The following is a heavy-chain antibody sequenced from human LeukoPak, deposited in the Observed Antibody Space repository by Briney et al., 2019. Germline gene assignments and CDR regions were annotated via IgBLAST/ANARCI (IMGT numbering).Heavy chain of an antibody. CDR2: IRQDGSEK. CDR3: ARSYNVLTAFDY. CDR1: GFTFSTYW. Sequence: GGSLRLSCAAFGFTFSTYWMSWVRRAPGKGLEWVANIRQDGSEKYYVDSVKGRFTISRDNADNSLYLQMNSLKPEDTAVYYCARSYNVLTAFDYWGQGTLVTVSS. D-gene: IGHD3-9*01. V-gene: IGHV3-7*03. J-gene: IGHJ4*02.